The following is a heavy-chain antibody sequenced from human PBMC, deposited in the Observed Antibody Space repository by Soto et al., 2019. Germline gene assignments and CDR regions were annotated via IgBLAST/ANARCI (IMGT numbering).Heavy chain of an antibody. Sequence: SETLSLTCTVSGGSISSYYWSWIRQPPGKGLEWIGYIYYSGSTNYNPSLKSRVTISVDTSKNQFSLKLSSVTAADTAVYYCAEERPDGSRLVPWGDGTLVPSPQ. D-gene: IGHD2-15*01. J-gene: IGHJ5*02. CDR3: AEERPDGSRLVP. CDR2: IYYSGST. CDR1: GGSISSYY. V-gene: IGHV4-59*08.